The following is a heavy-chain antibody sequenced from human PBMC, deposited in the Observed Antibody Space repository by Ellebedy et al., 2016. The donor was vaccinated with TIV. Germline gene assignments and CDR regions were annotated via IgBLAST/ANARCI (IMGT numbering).Heavy chain of an antibody. CDR3: ARYNSIWKTFDY. CDR1: GDSVSSDRDT. Sequence: SETLSLTCAISGDSVSSDRDTWNWIRQSPSRGIEWLGRTYYRSKWYNDYAVSVKSRISVNPDTSKNQFSLHLNFMTPEDTAVYYFARYNSIWKTFDYWGQGTLVTVSS. V-gene: IGHV6-1*01. J-gene: IGHJ4*02. D-gene: IGHD6-13*01. CDR2: TYYRSKWYN.